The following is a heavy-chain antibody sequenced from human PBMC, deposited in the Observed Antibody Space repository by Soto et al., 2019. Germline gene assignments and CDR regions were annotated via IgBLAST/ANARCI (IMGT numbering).Heavy chain of an antibody. J-gene: IGHJ6*02. CDR1: GGSISSSSYY. V-gene: IGHV4-39*01. Sequence: SETLSLTCTVSGGSISSSSYYWGWIRQPPGKGLEWIGSISYSGSTYYNPSLKSRVTISVDTSKNQFSLKLSSVTAADTAVYYCARNLGGYYYYGMDVWGQGTTVTVYS. CDR2: ISYSGST. CDR3: ARNLGGYYYYGMDV. D-gene: IGHD3-10*01.